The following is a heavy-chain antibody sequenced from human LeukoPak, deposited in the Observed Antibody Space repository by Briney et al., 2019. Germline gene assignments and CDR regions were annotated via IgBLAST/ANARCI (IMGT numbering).Heavy chain of an antibody. CDR2: LTWDSNTI. Sequence: GGSLRLSCAASGFTFDDYAMHWVRQAPGKGLEWVSGLTWDSNTIGYADSVKGRFTISRDNAKNSLYLQMNSLRAEDTALYYCAKDITGGLRFDPWGQGTPVTVSS. V-gene: IGHV3-9*01. CDR3: AKDITGGLRFDP. D-gene: IGHD3-16*01. J-gene: IGHJ5*02. CDR1: GFTFDDYA.